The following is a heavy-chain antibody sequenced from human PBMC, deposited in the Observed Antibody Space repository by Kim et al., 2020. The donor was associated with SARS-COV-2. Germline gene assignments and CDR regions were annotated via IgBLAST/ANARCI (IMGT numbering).Heavy chain of an antibody. J-gene: IGHJ4*02. CDR1: GFTVNSQP. CDR3: AKLSGVAGPTDS. V-gene: IGHV3-30*18. CDR2: LLRDGRFS. D-gene: IGHD1-26*01. Sequence: GGSLRLSCVVSGFTVNSQPMNWVRHSPVKGLEWVASLLRDGRFSYYADSMKGRATISRDTSTNTLYLQVHNVRADDTALYYCAKLSGVAGPTDSWGQGTRVTVSS.